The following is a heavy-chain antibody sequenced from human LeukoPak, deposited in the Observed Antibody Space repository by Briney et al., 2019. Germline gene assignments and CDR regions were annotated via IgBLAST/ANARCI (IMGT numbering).Heavy chain of an antibody. Sequence: PGGSLRLSCAASGFTFSSYGMHWVRQAPGKGLEWVAFIRYDGSNKYYADSVKGRFTISRDNSKNTLYLQMSSLRAEDTAVYYCAKDHCSSTSCYREYYYYYMDVWGKGTTVTVSS. CDR3: AKDHCSSTSCYREYYYYYMDV. D-gene: IGHD2-2*02. CDR2: IRYDGSNK. CDR1: GFTFSSYG. J-gene: IGHJ6*03. V-gene: IGHV3-30*02.